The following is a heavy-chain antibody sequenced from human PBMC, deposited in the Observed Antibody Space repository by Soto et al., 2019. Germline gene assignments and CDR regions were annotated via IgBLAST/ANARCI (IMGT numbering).Heavy chain of an antibody. CDR1: GFTFSSYA. Sequence: GGSLRLSCAASGFTFSSYAMSWVRQAPGKGLEWVSAISGSGGSTYYADSVKGRFTISRDNSKNTLYLQMNSLRAEDTAVYYCAKGPRDFWSGYYTPIDYWGQGTLVTVSS. D-gene: IGHD3-3*01. CDR2: ISGSGGST. J-gene: IGHJ4*02. CDR3: AKGPRDFWSGYYTPIDY. V-gene: IGHV3-23*01.